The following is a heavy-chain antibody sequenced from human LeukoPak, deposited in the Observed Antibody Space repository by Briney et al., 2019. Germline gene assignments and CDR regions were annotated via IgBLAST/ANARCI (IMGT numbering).Heavy chain of an antibody. CDR3: ARVIDYGDYVFDY. CDR2: INPNSGGT. CDR1: GYTFTGYY. D-gene: IGHD4-17*01. Sequence: ASVKVSCKASGYTFTGYYMHWVRQAPGQGLEWMGWINPNSGGTNYAQKFQGRVTMTRDTSISTAYMELSRPRSDDTAVYYCARVIDYGDYVFDYWGQGTLVTVSS. V-gene: IGHV1-2*02. J-gene: IGHJ4*02.